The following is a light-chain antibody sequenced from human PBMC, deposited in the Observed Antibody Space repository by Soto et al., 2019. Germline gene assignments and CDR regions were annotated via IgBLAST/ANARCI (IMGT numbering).Light chain of an antibody. Sequence: EIVFTQSPATLSLSAGERATLSXXASQSVSSYLAWYQQKPGQAPRLLIYDASNRATGIPARFSGSGSGTDFTLTISSLEPEDFAVYYCQQRSNWPPITFGQGTRLEVK. CDR3: QQRSNWPPIT. V-gene: IGKV3-11*01. CDR1: QSVSSY. CDR2: DAS. J-gene: IGKJ5*01.